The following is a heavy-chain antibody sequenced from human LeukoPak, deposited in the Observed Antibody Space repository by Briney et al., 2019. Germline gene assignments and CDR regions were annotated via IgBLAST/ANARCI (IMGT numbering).Heavy chain of an antibody. V-gene: IGHV4-34*01. CDR1: GGSFSGYY. CDR3: AARGGSIPPHSFDY. J-gene: IGHJ4*02. D-gene: IGHD3-16*01. CDR2: INHSGST. Sequence: LGTLSLTCAVYGGSFSGYYWSWIRQPPGKGLEWIGEINHSGSTNYNPSLKSRVTISVDTSKNQFSLKLSSVTAADTAVYYCAARGGSIPPHSFDYWGEGNLDSASS.